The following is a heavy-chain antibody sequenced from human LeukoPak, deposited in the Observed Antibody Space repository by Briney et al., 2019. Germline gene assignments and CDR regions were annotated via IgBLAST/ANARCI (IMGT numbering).Heavy chain of an antibody. J-gene: IGHJ4*02. V-gene: IGHV3-74*01. CDR1: GCTFSNYW. Sequence: GRSLRLSCAASGCTFSNYWMHWVHQTPGKGLVWVSRIISDGSSTSYADSVKGRFTISRDNAKNTLYLQMNSLRAEDTAVYYCARDGSLPDYWGQGTLVTVSS. CDR3: ARDGSLPDY. CDR2: IISDGSST.